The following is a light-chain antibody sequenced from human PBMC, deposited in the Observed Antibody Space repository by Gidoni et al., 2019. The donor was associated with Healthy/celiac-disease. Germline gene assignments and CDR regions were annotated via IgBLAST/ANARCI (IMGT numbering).Light chain of an antibody. J-gene: IGKJ1*01. CDR2: GAS. CDR3: QLGT. CDR1: QSVSSSY. V-gene: IGKV3-20*01. Sequence: ELVLTQSPGTLSLSPGERATLSCRASQSVSSSYLAWYQQKPGQAPRLLIYGASSRATGIPDRFSGSGSGTDFTLTISRLEPEDFAVYYCQLGTFXXXTKVEIK.